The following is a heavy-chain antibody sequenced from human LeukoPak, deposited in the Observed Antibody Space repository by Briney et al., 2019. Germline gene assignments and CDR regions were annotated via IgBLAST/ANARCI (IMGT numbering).Heavy chain of an antibody. CDR1: GFTFSSYS. D-gene: IGHD7-27*01. V-gene: IGHV3-21*01. CDR2: ISSSSSYI. J-gene: IGHJ4*02. CDR3: ARDPLGRAADY. Sequence: GGSLRLSCAAPGFTFSSYSMNWVRQAPGKGLEWVSSISSSSSYIYYADSVKGRFTISRDNAKNSLYLQMNSLRAEDTAVYYCARDPLGRAADYWGQGSLVTVSS.